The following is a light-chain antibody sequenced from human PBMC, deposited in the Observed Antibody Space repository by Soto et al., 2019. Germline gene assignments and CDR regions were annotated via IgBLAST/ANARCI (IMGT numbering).Light chain of an antibody. CDR1: RSVGSN. CDR3: QQRSDRLS. V-gene: IGKV3-11*01. Sequence: VVLTQSPATLSLSLGDSATLSCRASRSVGSNLAWYQQKRGQAPRLLIYDATERATGIPARFTGSRSGTDFTLSISSLEPDDFAVYYCQQRSDRLSFGGGTVVEI. J-gene: IGKJ4*01. CDR2: DAT.